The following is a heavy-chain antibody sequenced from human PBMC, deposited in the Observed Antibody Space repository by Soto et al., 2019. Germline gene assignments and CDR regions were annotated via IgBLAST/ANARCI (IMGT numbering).Heavy chain of an antibody. CDR2: IYYSGST. CDR3: ARGREAYKWNDAGY. J-gene: IGHJ4*02. V-gene: IGHV4-59*01. CDR1: GGSISPYY. Sequence: SETLSLTCIVSGGSISPYYWSWIRQPPGKGLEWIGYIYYSGSTNYNPSLKSRVTISVDTSKNQFSLRLSSVTAADTAVYYCARGREAYKWNDAGYWGQGTLVTVSS. D-gene: IGHD1-1*01.